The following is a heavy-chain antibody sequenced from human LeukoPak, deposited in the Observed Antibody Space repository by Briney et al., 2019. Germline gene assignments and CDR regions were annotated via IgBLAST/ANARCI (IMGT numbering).Heavy chain of an antibody. CDR1: GFTFSSYS. Sequence: GGSLRLSCAASGFTFSSYSMNWVRQAPGKGLEWVSSISSSSSYIYYADSVKGRFTISRDNAKNSLDLQMNSLRAEDTALYYCAKDIRDSSGWYFDHWGQGTLVTVSS. J-gene: IGHJ4*02. D-gene: IGHD6-19*01. CDR2: ISSSSSYI. CDR3: AKDIRDSSGWYFDH. V-gene: IGHV3-21*04.